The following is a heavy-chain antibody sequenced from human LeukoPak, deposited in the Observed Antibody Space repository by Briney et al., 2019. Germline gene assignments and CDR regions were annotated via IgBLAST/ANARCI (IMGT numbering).Heavy chain of an antibody. D-gene: IGHD5-12*01. CDR1: GFTFNNYA. J-gene: IGHJ4*02. Sequence: PGGSLRLSCSASGFTFNNYAMHRVRQAPGKGLEYVSSISSNGGTTYYADSVKGRFTISRDSSKNTLFLQMSSVRAEDTAVYYCASPYSGYDYNFDHWGQGTLVTVSS. CDR3: ASPYSGYDYNFDH. V-gene: IGHV3-64D*06. CDR2: ISSNGGTT.